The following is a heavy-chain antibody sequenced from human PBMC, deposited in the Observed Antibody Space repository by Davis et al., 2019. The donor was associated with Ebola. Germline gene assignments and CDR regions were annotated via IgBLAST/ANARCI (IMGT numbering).Heavy chain of an antibody. CDR1: GYTFTSYG. D-gene: IGHD3-9*01. V-gene: IGHV1-18*04. CDR3: ARAPNYDVLTGTSSYYFDY. CDR2: ISGFNTNT. J-gene: IGHJ4*02. Sequence: ASVKVSRKSSGYTFTSYGLVWVRQAPGLGLEWMGWISGFNTNTNFAQKFQGRVTVSKDTSTNTAYMDLRSLTSDDTAIYYCARAPNYDVLTGTSSYYFDYRGQGTLVTVSS.